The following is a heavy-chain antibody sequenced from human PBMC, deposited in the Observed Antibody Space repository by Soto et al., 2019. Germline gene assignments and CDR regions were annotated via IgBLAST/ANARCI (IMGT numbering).Heavy chain of an antibody. D-gene: IGHD4-17*01. Sequence: QVQLQESGPGLVKPSQTLSLTCTVSGGSISSGGYYWSWIRQHPGKGLEWIGYIYYSGSTYYNPSLKSRVTISVDTSKNQFSLKLSSVTAADTAVDYCARYAFDYGDYVGWFDPWGQGTLVTVSS. CDR2: IYYSGST. CDR1: GGSISSGGYY. V-gene: IGHV4-31*03. J-gene: IGHJ5*02. CDR3: ARYAFDYGDYVGWFDP.